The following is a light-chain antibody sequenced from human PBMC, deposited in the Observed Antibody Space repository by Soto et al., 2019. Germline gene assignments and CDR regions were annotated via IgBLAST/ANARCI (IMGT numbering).Light chain of an antibody. CDR3: SSYTSSSSDYV. J-gene: IGLJ1*01. Sequence: QSALTQPASVSGSPGQTVTISCTGTSTDVGGYNYVSWYQQHPGNAPNLMIYEDSKRPSGVSDRFSGSKSGNTASLTITGLQSEDEADYYCSSYTSSSSDYVFGTGTKLTVL. CDR2: EDS. V-gene: IGLV2-14*01. CDR1: STDVGGYNY.